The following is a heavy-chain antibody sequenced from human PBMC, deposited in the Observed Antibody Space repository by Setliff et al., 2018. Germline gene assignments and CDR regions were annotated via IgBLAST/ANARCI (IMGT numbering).Heavy chain of an antibody. J-gene: IGHJ5*02. V-gene: IGHV4-34*01. CDR2: ISHGGGT. Sequence: SETLSLTCTVYGGSFSAYHWSWIRQPPGKGLEWIGEISHGGGTNYNPSLKSRVTISIDTSKSLFSLKLTSVTAADTAVYYCATGDVYDSSAFFSDWFDPWGQGTLVTVSS. CDR1: GGSFSAYH. D-gene: IGHD3-22*01. CDR3: ATGDVYDSSAFFSDWFDP.